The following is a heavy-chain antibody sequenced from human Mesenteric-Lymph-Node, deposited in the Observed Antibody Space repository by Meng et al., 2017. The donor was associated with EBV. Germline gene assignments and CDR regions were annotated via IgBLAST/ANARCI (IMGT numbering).Heavy chain of an antibody. CDR2: INTNTGNP. Sequence: VQLGECGSELQKPGAEVKVSCKAFGYTFTTYSVNWVRKASGQGLELMGWINTNTGNPTYAQGFTGRFVFSLDTSVSTAYLQISSLQAEDTAVYYCARGDTELYGTFDPWGQGTLVTVSS. D-gene: IGHD3-3*01. J-gene: IGHJ5*02. CDR3: ARGDTELYGTFDP. CDR1: GYTFTTYS. V-gene: IGHV7-4-1*02.